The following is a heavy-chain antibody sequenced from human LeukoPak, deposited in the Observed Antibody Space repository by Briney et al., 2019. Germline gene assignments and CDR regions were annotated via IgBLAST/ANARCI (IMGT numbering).Heavy chain of an antibody. CDR3: ATIFVEMATIHDY. V-gene: IGHV1-69*04. Sequence: GASVKVSCKASGGTFSSYAISWVRQAPGQGLEWMGRIIPILGIANYAQKFQGRVTMTRDTSTSTVYMELSSLRSEDTAVYYCATIFVEMATIHDYWGQGTLVTVSS. J-gene: IGHJ4*02. CDR2: IIPILGIA. CDR1: GGTFSSYA. D-gene: IGHD5-24*01.